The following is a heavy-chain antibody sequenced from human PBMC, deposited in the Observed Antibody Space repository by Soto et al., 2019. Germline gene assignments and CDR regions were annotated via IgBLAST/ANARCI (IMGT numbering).Heavy chain of an antibody. CDR3: ARGRDGYNTFDY. V-gene: IGHV4-31*03. J-gene: IGHJ4*02. D-gene: IGHD5-12*01. Sequence: SETLSLTCTVSGGCISSGGYYWSSIRQHPGKGLEWIGYIYYSGSTYYDPSLKSRVTISVDTSKNQFSLKLSSVTAADTAVYYCARGRDGYNTFDYWGQGTLVTVSS. CDR2: IYYSGST. CDR1: GGCISSGGYY.